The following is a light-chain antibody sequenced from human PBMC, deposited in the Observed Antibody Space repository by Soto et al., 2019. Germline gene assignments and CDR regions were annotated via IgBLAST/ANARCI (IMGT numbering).Light chain of an antibody. J-gene: IGKJ4*01. CDR2: GAS. CDR1: QSVSSN. Sequence: EIVMTQSPATLSLSPGERATLSCRASQSVSSNLACYQQKPGQAPRLLIYGASTRATGIPARFSGSGSGTEFTLTISSLQSEDFAVYYCQQYNNWPGSFGGGTKVDI. V-gene: IGKV3-15*01. CDR3: QQYNNWPGS.